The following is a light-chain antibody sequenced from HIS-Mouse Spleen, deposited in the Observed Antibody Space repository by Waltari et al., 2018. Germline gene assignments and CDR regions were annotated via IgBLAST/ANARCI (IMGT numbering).Light chain of an antibody. J-gene: IGLJ2*01. Sequence: QSALTQPASVSGSPGQSLTISCTETRSDVGGYNHVSWYQQHPAKAPKLMIYEVSNRPSGVSNRFSGSKSGNTASLTISGLQAEDEADYYCSSYTSSSTLVVFGGGTKLTVL. CDR2: EVS. V-gene: IGLV2-14*01. CDR3: SSYTSSSTLVV. CDR1: RSDVGGYNH.